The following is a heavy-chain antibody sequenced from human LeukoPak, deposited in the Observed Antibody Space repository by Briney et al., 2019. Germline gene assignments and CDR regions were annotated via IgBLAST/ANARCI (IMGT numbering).Heavy chain of an antibody. D-gene: IGHD1-14*01. J-gene: IGHJ4*02. V-gene: IGHV3-66*01. CDR3: TRGETNPFDY. CDR2: IYTGGST. CDR1: GFTVGGNY. Sequence: GGSLRLSCAVSGFTVGGNYMSWVRQAPGKGLEWVSVIYTGGSTYYADSVKGRFTISRDNSKNTLYLQMNSLRAEDTAVYYCTRGETNPFDYWGQGTLVTVSS.